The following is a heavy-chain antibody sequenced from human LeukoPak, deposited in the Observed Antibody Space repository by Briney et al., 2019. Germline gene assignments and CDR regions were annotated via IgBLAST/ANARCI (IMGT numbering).Heavy chain of an antibody. Sequence: ASVTLCFTSSGYTFTIYAMSWVRQAPGQGNELMGWINTNTGNPTYAQGFTGRFVFSLDPSVSTAYLQISSLKAEDTAVYYCARERRTTPWVWFDPWGQGTLVTVSS. D-gene: IGHD4-11*01. V-gene: IGHV7-4-1*02. CDR1: GYTFTIYA. J-gene: IGHJ5*02. CDR2: INTNTGNP. CDR3: ARERRTTPWVWFDP.